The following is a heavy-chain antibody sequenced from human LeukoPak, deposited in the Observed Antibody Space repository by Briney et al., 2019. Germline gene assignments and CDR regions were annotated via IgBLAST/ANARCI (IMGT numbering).Heavy chain of an antibody. J-gene: IGHJ4*02. CDR1: GFTFSSYFW. CDR3: VRDLDLGGYSSFEY. V-gene: IGHV3-74*01. D-gene: IGHD4-23*01. Sequence: GGSLRLSCAASGFTFSSYFWMHWVRQAPGKGLVWVSRIKSDGSSSTYADSVKGRFTISKDNAKNSLYLQMNTLRAEDTAVYYCVRDLDLGGYSSFEYWGQGTLVTVSS. CDR2: IKSDGSSS.